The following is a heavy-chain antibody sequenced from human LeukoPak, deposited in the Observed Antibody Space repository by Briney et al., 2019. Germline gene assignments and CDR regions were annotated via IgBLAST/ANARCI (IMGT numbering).Heavy chain of an antibody. V-gene: IGHV3-21*01. Sequence: GGSLRLSCAASGFTFSSYIMNWVRQAPGKGLEWVSSISSDSSYIYYADSVKGRFTISRDNAKNSLYLQMNSLRAEDTAVYYCARGPRFSGYSSSWHAVREYFQHWGQGTLVTVSS. CDR3: ARGPRFSGYSSSWHAVREYFQH. CDR1: GFTFSSYI. D-gene: IGHD6-13*01. J-gene: IGHJ1*01. CDR2: ISSDSSYI.